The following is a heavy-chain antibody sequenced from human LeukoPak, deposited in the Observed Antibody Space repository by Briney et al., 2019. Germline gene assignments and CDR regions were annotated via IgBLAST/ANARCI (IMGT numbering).Heavy chain of an antibody. V-gene: IGHV4-59*04. D-gene: IGHD5-12*01. CDR2: IYYSGST. CDR1: GGSISSYY. CDR3: ASSGYGGYYYGMDV. Sequence: SETLSLTCAVSGGSISSYYWSWIRQPPGKGLEWIGYIYYSGSTYYNPSLKSRVTISVDTSKNQFSLKLSSVTAADTAVYYCASSGYGGYYYGMDVWGQGTTVTVSS. J-gene: IGHJ6*02.